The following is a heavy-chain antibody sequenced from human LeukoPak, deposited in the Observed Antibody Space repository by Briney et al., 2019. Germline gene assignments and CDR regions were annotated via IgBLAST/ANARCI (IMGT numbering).Heavy chain of an antibody. CDR2: IIPIFGTA. CDR3: ASSSAYCGGDCYRFDY. Sequence: SVKVSCKASGGTFSSYAISWVRQAPGQGLEWMGGIIPIFGTANYAQKFQGRVTITADESTSTAYMELSSLRSEDTAVYYCASSSAYCGGDCYRFDYWGQGTMVTVSS. D-gene: IGHD2-21*02. V-gene: IGHV1-69*01. J-gene: IGHJ4*02. CDR1: GGTFSSYA.